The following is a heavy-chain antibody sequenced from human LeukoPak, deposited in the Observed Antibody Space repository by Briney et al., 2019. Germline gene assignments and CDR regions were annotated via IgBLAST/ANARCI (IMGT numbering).Heavy chain of an antibody. V-gene: IGHV3-23*01. CDR2: LIENGATT. Sequence: GGSLRLSCAASGFTFSSHAMSWVRRAPGKGLEWVSGLIENGATTYYADSVKGRFTISRDSSRNTMYLQMNSLRVEDTAVYYCVKDYQVGNSPAFGDYWGQGTLVTISS. CDR3: VKDYQVGNSPAFGDY. J-gene: IGHJ4*02. CDR1: GFTFSSHA. D-gene: IGHD1-26*01.